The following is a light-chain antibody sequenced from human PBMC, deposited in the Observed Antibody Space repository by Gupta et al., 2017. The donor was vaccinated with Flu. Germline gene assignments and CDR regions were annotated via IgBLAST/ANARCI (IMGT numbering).Light chain of an antibody. CDR2: ADS. CDR3: QSYDSSMSAWV. CDR1: SFSIGAGYG. J-gene: IGLJ3*02. Sequence: VTFYSTGSSFSIGAGYGVHWYQQVPGTAPRLLIYADSIRHSGVPDRFSVSKSDTSASLAITGLQAEDEADYYCQSYDSSMSAWVFGRGTKLTVL. V-gene: IGLV1-40*01.